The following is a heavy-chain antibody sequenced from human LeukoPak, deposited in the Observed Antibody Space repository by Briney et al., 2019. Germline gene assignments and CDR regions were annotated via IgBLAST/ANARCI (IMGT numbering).Heavy chain of an antibody. CDR1: GFTFSSSE. CDR2: ISRSGSTK. V-gene: IGHV3-48*03. Sequence: PGGSLRLSCAASGFTFSSSEMHWVRQAPGKGLEWVSSISRSGSTKYYADSVKGRFTISRDNSKNTLYLQMNSLRAEDTAVYYCASGITGTWGQGTLVTVSS. J-gene: IGHJ5*02. D-gene: IGHD1-20*01. CDR3: ASGITGT.